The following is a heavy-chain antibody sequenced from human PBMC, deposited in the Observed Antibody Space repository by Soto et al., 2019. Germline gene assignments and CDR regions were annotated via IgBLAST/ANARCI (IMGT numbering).Heavy chain of an antibody. CDR1: GFTFSSYV. V-gene: IGHV3-30*18. Sequence: GGPLRLAYAASGFTFSSYVMRWVRQAPGKGLEWVAVISYDGSNKYYADSVKGRFTISRDNSKNTLYLQMNSLRAEDTAVYYCAKVPDYDSSGYYFDYWGQGTLVTVSS. J-gene: IGHJ4*02. CDR2: ISYDGSNK. D-gene: IGHD3-22*01. CDR3: AKVPDYDSSGYYFDY.